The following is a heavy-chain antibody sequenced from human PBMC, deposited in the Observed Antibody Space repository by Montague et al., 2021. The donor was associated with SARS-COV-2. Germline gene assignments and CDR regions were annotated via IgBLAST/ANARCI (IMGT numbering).Heavy chain of an antibody. D-gene: IGHD3-10*01. V-gene: IGHV3-23*01. Sequence: SLRLSCAASGFTFSSYAMSWVRQAPGKGLEWVSGISDSGVYTYYADSVKGRFTISRDNARDSVYPQMNSLRAEDTAVYYCAREEDSYGSGTLDYWGQGTLVTVSS. CDR3: AREEDSYGSGTLDY. CDR2: ISDSGVYT. CDR1: GFTFSSYA. J-gene: IGHJ4*02.